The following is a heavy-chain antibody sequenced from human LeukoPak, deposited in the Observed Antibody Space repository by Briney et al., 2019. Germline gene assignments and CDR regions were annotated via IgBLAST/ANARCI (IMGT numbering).Heavy chain of an antibody. D-gene: IGHD2-15*01. Sequence: GGSLRLSCAASGLTFSSYAMSWVRQAPGKGLEWVSAISGSGGSTYYADSVKGRFTISRDNSKNTLYLQMNSLRAEDTAVYYCAKSAPAYCSGGSCYDYWGQGTLVTVSS. CDR1: GLTFSSYA. J-gene: IGHJ4*02. CDR2: ISGSGGST. CDR3: AKSAPAYCSGGSCYDY. V-gene: IGHV3-23*01.